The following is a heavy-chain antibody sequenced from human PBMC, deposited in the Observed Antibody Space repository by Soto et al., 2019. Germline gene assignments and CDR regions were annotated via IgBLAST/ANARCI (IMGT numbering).Heavy chain of an antibody. CDR2: IIPIFGTA. CDR3: ACRNVVVPAAFHSGIVVCYFDL. Sequence: QVQLVQSGAEVKKPGSSVKVSCKASGGTFSSYAISWVRQAPGQGLEWMGGIIPIFGTANYAQKFQGRVTITAAVSASTAYMELSSLISEDTAVYYCACRNVVVPAAFHSGIVVCYFDLWGRGTLVTVSS. V-gene: IGHV1-69*01. J-gene: IGHJ2*01. CDR1: GGTFSSYA. D-gene: IGHD2-2*01.